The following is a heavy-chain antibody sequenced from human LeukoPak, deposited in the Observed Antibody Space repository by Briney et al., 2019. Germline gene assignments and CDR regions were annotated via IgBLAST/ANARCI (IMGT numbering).Heavy chain of an antibody. Sequence: SETLSLTCTVSGGSISNYYWSWIRQAPGKGLEWVGSIYYSGSTNYNPSLKSRVTISVDTSKNQFSLKLSSVTAAGTAVYYCARHDAVKWLPYFDYWGRGTLVTVSS. CDR3: ARHDAVKWLPYFDY. CDR1: GGSISNYY. J-gene: IGHJ4*02. CDR2: IYYSGST. V-gene: IGHV4-59*08. D-gene: IGHD6-19*01.